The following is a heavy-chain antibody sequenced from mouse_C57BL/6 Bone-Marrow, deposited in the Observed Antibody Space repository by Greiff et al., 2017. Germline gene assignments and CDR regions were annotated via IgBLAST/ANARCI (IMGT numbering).Heavy chain of an antibody. CDR3: ARPITTVVVPEYFDV. CDR1: GYTFTSSG. Sequence: VQLQQSGAELARPGASVKLSCKASGYTFTSSGISWVKQRTGQGLEWIGEIYPRSGNTYYNEKFKGKATLTADKSSSTAYMELRSLTSEDSAVYFCARPITTVVVPEYFDVWGTGTTVTVSS. CDR2: IYPRSGNT. D-gene: IGHD1-1*01. J-gene: IGHJ1*03. V-gene: IGHV1-81*01.